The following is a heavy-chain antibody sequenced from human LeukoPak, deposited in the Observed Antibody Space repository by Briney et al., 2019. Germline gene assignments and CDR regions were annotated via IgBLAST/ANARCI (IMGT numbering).Heavy chain of an antibody. CDR1: GFTFSSYN. V-gene: IGHV3-21*01. CDR2: ISSSSSYI. D-gene: IGHD6-13*01. J-gene: IGHJ4*02. Sequence: GGSLRLSCAASGFTFSSYNMNWVRQAPGKGLEWVSSISSSSSYIYYADSVKGRFTISRDNSKNTLYLQVNSLRAEDTAVYYCAKDPRRYSRTGGYFEYWGQGTLVTVSS. CDR3: AKDPRRYSRTGGYFEY.